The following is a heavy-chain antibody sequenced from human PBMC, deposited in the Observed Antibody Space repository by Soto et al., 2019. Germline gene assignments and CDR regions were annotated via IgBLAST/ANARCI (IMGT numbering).Heavy chain of an antibody. D-gene: IGHD1-26*01. CDR1: GFTFSSYA. J-gene: IGHJ4*02. Sequence: EVQLLESGGGLVQPGGSLRLSCAASGFTFSSYAMRWVRQAPVKGLEWVSAISGSGGSTYYADSVKGRFTISRDNSKNTLYLQMNSLRAEDTAVDYCARRGSGSYYDDWGQGTLVTVSS. V-gene: IGHV3-23*01. CDR3: ARRGSGSYYDD. CDR2: ISGSGGST.